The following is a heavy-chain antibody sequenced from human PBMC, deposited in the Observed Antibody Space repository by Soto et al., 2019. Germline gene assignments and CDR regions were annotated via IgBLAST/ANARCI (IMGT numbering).Heavy chain of an antibody. Sequence: GGSLRLSCAASGFTFSSYGMHWVRQAPGKGLEWVAVISYDGSNKYYADSVKGRFTISRDNSKNTLYLQMNSLRAEDTAVYYCAKLSRIQLWLGANNWFDPWGQGTLVTVSS. V-gene: IGHV3-30*18. D-gene: IGHD5-18*01. J-gene: IGHJ5*02. CDR3: AKLSRIQLWLGANNWFDP. CDR1: GFTFSSYG. CDR2: ISYDGSNK.